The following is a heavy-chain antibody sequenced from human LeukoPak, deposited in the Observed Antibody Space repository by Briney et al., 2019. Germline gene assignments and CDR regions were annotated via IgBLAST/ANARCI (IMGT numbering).Heavy chain of an antibody. Sequence: SETLSLTCAVYGGSFSGYYWSWIRQPPGKGLEWIGEINHSGSTNYSPSLKSRVTISVDTSKNQFSLKLSSVTAADTAVYYCARGRGGYRIAFDIWGQGTMVTVSS. D-gene: IGHD5-18*01. CDR1: GGSFSGYY. J-gene: IGHJ3*02. CDR3: ARGRGGYRIAFDI. V-gene: IGHV4-34*01. CDR2: INHSGST.